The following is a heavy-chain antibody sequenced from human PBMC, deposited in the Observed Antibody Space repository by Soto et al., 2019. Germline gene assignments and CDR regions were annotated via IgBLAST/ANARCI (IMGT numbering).Heavy chain of an antibody. CDR3: ANFCSYNWNDEYFDY. CDR2: ISYDGSNK. Sequence: QVQLVESGGGVVQPGRSLRLSCAASGFTFSSYGMHWVRQAPGKGLEWVAVISYDGSNKYYADSVKGRFTISRDNSNNTQYLQMNSLRAEDTAVYYCANFCSYNWNDEYFDYWGQGTLVTVSS. CDR1: GFTFSSYG. J-gene: IGHJ4*02. D-gene: IGHD1-1*01. V-gene: IGHV3-30*18.